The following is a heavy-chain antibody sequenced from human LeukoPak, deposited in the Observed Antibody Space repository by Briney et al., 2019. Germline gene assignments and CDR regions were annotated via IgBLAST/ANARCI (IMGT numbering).Heavy chain of an antibody. D-gene: IGHD6-13*01. J-gene: IGHJ6*03. CDR3: ARDEYSSSWDYYYYYMDV. CDR1: GGSISSYY. V-gene: IGHV4-4*07. CDR2: IYTSGST. Sequence: SETLSLTCTVSGGSISSYYWSWIRQHAGKGLEWIGRIYTSGSTNYNPSLKSRVTISVDKSKNQFSLKLSSVTAADTAVYYCARDEYSSSWDYYYYYMDVWGKGTTVTVSS.